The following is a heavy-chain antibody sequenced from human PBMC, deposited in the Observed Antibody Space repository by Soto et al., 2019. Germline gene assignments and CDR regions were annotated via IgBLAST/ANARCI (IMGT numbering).Heavy chain of an antibody. V-gene: IGHV3-23*01. CDR3: AKDRNYPRDQFHY. CDR2: ISANGQGI. J-gene: IGHJ4*02. Sequence: GGSLRLSCAASGFTFSTYALSWVRQAPGKGLEWVSAISANGQGIYYADSVRGRFTISRDNSKNTIFLHMGSLRAEDTAVYYCAKDRNYPRDQFHYWGQGTLVTVSS. CDR1: GFTFSTYA. D-gene: IGHD1-7*01.